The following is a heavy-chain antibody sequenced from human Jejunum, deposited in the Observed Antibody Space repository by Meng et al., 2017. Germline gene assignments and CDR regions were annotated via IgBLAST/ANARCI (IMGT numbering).Heavy chain of an antibody. V-gene: IGHV4-38-2*02. CDR2: IYHSGTT. D-gene: IGHD3-10*01. J-gene: IGHJ4*02. Sequence: SETLSLTCTVSGYSISSGYYWGWIRQPPGKGLEWMWTIYHSGTTYDDPSLRSRVTISVDTSKNQFSLTLTSVTAADTAVYFCTESRRGVITDYWGQGTLVPSPQ. CDR1: GYSISSGYY. CDR3: TESRRGVITDY.